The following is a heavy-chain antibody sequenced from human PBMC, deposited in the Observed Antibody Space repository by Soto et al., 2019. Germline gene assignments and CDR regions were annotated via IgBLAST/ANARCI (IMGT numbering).Heavy chain of an antibody. CDR2: TYYRSRWYK. D-gene: IGHD6-13*01. CDR1: GNSVSSNSAA. V-gene: IGHV6-1*01. J-gene: IGHJ3*02. CDR3: TIDSSILSVKTQRHGFEM. Sequence: PSQTLSLTCAISGNSVSSNSAACNWISQSPSRGLEWLGRTYYRSRWYKDQAVTVKSRITINADTAKNTYSLQLSSVTPQDTPVYYCTIDSSILSVKTQRHGFEMRCQGTMVT.